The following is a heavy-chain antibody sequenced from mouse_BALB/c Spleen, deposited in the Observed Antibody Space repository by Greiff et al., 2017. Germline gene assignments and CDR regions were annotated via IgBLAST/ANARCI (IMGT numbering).Heavy chain of an antibody. Sequence: QVQLQQSAAELARPGASVKMSCKASGYTFTSYTMHWVKQRPGQGLEWIGYINPSSGYTEYNQKFKDKTTLTADKSSSTAYMQLSSLTSEDSAVYYCARGGNYAWFADWGQGTLVTVSA. D-gene: IGHD2-1*01. J-gene: IGHJ3*01. CDR2: INPSSGYT. V-gene: IGHV1-4*02. CDR1: GYTFTSYT. CDR3: ARGGNYAWFAD.